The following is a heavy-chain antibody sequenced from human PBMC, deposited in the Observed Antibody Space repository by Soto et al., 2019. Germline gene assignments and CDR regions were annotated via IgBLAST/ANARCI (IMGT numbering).Heavy chain of an antibody. CDR1: GYTFISYG. V-gene: IGHV1-3*01. D-gene: IGHD3-22*01. CDR2: INAYNGNT. CDR3: TKDRVIGQYGGLDY. J-gene: IGHJ4*02. Sequence: ASVKVSCKASGYTFISYGIHWVRQAPGQRLEWMGWINAYNGNTKYSQKFQDRVTFTRDTSASTAYMELNSLRAEDTAVYYCTKDRVIGQYGGLDYWGQGTLVTVSS.